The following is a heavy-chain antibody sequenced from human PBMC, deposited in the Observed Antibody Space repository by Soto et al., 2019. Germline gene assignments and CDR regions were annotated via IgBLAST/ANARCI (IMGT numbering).Heavy chain of an antibody. CDR3: ARACNDGGE. J-gene: IGHJ4*02. D-gene: IGHD2-15*01. CDR1: GGSFSSSSYY. CDR2: ISYSGTT. Sequence: SETLSLTCAVSGGSFSSSSYYWGWIRQPPGKGLEWIGTISYSGTTYYNPSLKGRVTISADTSKNQFSLKLSSVTAADTAVYYCARACNDGGEWGQGTLVTVSS. V-gene: IGHV4-39*07.